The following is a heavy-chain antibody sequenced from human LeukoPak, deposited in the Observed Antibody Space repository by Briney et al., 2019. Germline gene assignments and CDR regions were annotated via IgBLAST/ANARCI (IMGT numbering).Heavy chain of an antibody. J-gene: IGHJ4*02. D-gene: IGHD6-19*01. CDR1: GGSIISSAYY. Sequence: SETLSLTCTVSGGSIISSAYYWSWIRQPPGKGLEWIGYIYYSGSTYYNPSLKSRVTISLDTSKNQFSLKLSSVTAADTAAYYCVRTEVSSGSEDYWGQGTLVTVSS. V-gene: IGHV4-30-4*08. CDR3: VRTEVSSGSEDY. CDR2: IYYSGST.